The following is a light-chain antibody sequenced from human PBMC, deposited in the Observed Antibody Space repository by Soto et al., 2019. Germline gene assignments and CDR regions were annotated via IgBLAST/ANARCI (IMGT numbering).Light chain of an antibody. Sequence: EIVMTQSPATLSVSPGERVSLSCRASQSVDINLAWYQQKPGQAPRLLIYDASARATGVPARFSGSGSGTEFTLTISSLQPDDFATYYCQQYNSYSFGQGTKVDIK. V-gene: IGKV3-15*01. CDR3: QQYNSYS. CDR2: DAS. J-gene: IGKJ1*01. CDR1: QSVDIN.